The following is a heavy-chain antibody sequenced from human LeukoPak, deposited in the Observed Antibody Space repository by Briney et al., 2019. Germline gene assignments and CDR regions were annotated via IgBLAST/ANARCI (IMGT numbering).Heavy chain of an antibody. CDR2: ISGSGGST. CDR1: GFTFSSYA. CDR3: AKGEGGYGDCFDY. Sequence: GGSLRLSCAASGFTFSSYAMSWVRQAPGKGLEWVSAISGSGGSTYYADSVKGRFTISRDNPKNTLYLQMNSLRAEDTAVYYCAKGEGGYGDCFDYWGQGTLVTVSS. D-gene: IGHD4-17*01. J-gene: IGHJ4*02. V-gene: IGHV3-23*01.